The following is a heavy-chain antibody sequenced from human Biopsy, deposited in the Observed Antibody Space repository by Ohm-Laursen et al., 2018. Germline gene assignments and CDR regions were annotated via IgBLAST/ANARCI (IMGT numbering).Heavy chain of an antibody. J-gene: IGHJ6*02. CDR1: GGSFSGYY. V-gene: IGHV4-34*01. Sequence: TLSLTCAVYGGSFSGYYWIWIRQTPGKGLEWIGEINHRGSASYNPSLKSRITVLVDTSKNQFSLKLRSVSAADTAVYFCARALDYYDPYYYYAMDVWGQGTSVTVSS. D-gene: IGHD3-16*01. CDR3: ARALDYYDPYYYYAMDV. CDR2: INHRGSA.